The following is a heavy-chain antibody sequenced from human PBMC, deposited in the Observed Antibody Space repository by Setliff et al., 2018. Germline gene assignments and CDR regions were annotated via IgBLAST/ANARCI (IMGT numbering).Heavy chain of an antibody. CDR1: GFTFSNYA. V-gene: IGHV3-23*03. CDR3: AKDLASGDYVYYFDY. D-gene: IGHD4-17*01. J-gene: IGHJ4*02. Sequence: GSLRLSCAASGFTFSNYAMNWVRQAPGKGLEWVSVIYSDGSSTYYGDSVKGRFTISRDNSQNTLYLQMNSLRAEDTAVYYCAKDLASGDYVYYFDYWGQGTLVTVSS. CDR2: IYSDGSST.